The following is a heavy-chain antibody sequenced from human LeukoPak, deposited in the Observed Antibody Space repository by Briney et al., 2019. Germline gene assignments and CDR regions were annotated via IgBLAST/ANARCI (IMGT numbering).Heavy chain of an antibody. V-gene: IGHV3-48*03. CDR2: ISSSGSTI. Sequence: GGSLRLSCAASGFTFSSYEMNWVRQAPGKGLEWVSYISSSGSTIYYADSVKGRFTISRDNAKNSLYLQMNSLRAEDTALYYCARARDGYNYRRYYFDYWGQGTLVTVSS. CDR3: ARARDGYNYRRYYFDY. D-gene: IGHD5-24*01. J-gene: IGHJ4*02. CDR1: GFTFSSYE.